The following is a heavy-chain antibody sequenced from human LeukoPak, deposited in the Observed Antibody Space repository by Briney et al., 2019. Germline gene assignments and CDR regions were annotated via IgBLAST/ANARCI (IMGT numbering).Heavy chain of an antibody. CDR2: ISYDGSNK. CDR3: AREGMVVAPRYSSYFDY. D-gene: IGHD2-15*01. CDR1: GSTFSSDA. V-gene: IGHV3-30*01. Sequence: PGGSLRLSYAASGSTFSSDAMHWVRQAPGKGLEWVAVISYDGSNKYYADSVKGRFTISRDNSKNTLYLQRNSLRAEDTAVYYCAREGMVVAPRYSSYFDYWGQGTLVTVSS. J-gene: IGHJ4*02.